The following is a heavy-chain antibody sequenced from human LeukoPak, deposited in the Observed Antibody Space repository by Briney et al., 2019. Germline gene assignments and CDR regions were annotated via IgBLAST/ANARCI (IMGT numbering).Heavy chain of an antibody. CDR1: GFTFSSYW. J-gene: IGHJ4*02. CDR2: INHDGSEK. Sequence: GGSLRLSCAGSGFTFSSYWMSWVRKAPGNGLEWVANINHDGSEKYYVDSVKGRFTISRDNAKNSLYLQMSSLRPDDTAVFFCARAPAASFDSWGQGNLVTVSS. D-gene: IGHD6-13*01. V-gene: IGHV3-7*04. CDR3: ARAPAASFDS.